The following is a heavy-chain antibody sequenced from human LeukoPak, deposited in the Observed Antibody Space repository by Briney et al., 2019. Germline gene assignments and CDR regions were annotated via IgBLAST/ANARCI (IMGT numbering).Heavy chain of an antibody. CDR2: IYSGGST. CDR3: ARSYEYYYDSSGYLGALDY. D-gene: IGHD3-22*01. V-gene: IGHV3-53*01. CDR1: GFTFSTHW. Sequence: PGGSLRLSCAASGFTFSTHWMTWVRQAPGKGLEWVSVIYSGGSTYYADSVKGRFTISRDNSKNTVSLQMNSLRAEDTAVYYCARSYEYYYDSSGYLGALDYWGQGTLVTVSS. J-gene: IGHJ4*02.